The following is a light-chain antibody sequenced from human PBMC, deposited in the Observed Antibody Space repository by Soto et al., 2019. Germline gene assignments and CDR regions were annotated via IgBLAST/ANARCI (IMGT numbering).Light chain of an antibody. Sequence: IVLAHSRGTVPLSPGECATLSCRSSQSVSSSYLAWYRQKPGQAPRLLIYGASSRATGIPDRFSGSGSGTDFTLTISRLEPEDAAVYYCQQRSNWPSITFGQGTRLEIK. V-gene: IGKV3D-20*02. CDR2: GAS. CDR3: QQRSNWPSIT. J-gene: IGKJ5*01. CDR1: QSVSSSY.